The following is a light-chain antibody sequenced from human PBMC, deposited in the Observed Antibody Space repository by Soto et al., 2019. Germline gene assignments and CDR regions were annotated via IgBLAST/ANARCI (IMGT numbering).Light chain of an antibody. CDR2: DAS. Sequence: EIVFTQSPSTLSLSPVERSTLSCRASQSVSTYLAWYQQKPGQAPRLLIYDASTRATGIPVRFSGSGSGTEFTLTISSLQSEDVGIYYCQQNKDWPGTFGQGTKVDIK. CDR3: QQNKDWPGT. J-gene: IGKJ1*01. CDR1: QSVSTY. V-gene: IGKV3-15*01.